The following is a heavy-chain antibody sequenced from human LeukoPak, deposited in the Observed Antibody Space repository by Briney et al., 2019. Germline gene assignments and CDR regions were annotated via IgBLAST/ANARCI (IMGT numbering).Heavy chain of an antibody. CDR1: GYSFTTYW. J-gene: IGHJ4*02. V-gene: IGHV5-51*01. Sequence: GESLKISCKGSGYSFTTYWIAWVRPMPGKGLEWMGIIYPGDSDTRYSPSFQGQVTISADKSISTAYLQWNSLKASDAAMYYCARQATATTPTDNWGQGTLVTVSS. D-gene: IGHD1-14*01. CDR3: ARQATATTPTDN. CDR2: IYPGDSDT.